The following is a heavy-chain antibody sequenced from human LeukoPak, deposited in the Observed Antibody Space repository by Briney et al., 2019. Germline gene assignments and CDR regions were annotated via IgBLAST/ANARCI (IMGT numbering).Heavy chain of an antibody. D-gene: IGHD4-17*01. V-gene: IGHV3-64*01. J-gene: IGHJ4*02. CDR1: GFTFSSYA. CDR2: ISSNGGST. Sequence: PGGSLRRSCAASGFTFSSYAMHWVRQAPGKGLEYVSAISSNGGSTYYANSVKGRFTISRDNSKNTLYLQMGSLRAEDMAVYYCARAYYDYGDYGLDYWGQGTLVTVSS. CDR3: ARAYYDYGDYGLDY.